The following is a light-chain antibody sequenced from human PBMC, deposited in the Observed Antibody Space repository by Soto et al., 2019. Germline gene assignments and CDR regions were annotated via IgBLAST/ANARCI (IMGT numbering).Light chain of an antibody. CDR2: KAF. Sequence: DIQMTQSPSTLSASVGDRVTITCRASQSISSWLAWYQQKPGQAPKLLIYKAFTLQSGVPSRFSGGGSGTEFPLAISSLQPDDSATYYCQHYNYNWTFGQGTKVEIK. J-gene: IGKJ1*01. CDR1: QSISSW. V-gene: IGKV1-5*03. CDR3: QHYNYNWT.